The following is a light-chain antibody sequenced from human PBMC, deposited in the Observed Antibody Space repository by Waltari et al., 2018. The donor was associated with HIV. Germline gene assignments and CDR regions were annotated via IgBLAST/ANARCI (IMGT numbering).Light chain of an antibody. Sequence: QSVLTQPPSASGTPGQSVPISCSGSNSNIGENPVNWYHQVPGTAPKLVIYANNQRPAGVPARFSGSQSGTSASLAISGLRSEDEGYYYCAAWDDTLYGLFGGGTKLTVL. CDR2: ANN. CDR1: NSNIGENP. V-gene: IGLV1-44*01. J-gene: IGLJ2*01. CDR3: AAWDDTLYGL.